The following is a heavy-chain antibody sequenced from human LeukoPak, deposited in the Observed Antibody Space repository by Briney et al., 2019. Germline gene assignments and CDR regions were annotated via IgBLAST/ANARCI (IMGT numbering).Heavy chain of an antibody. CDR3: ASGYSSAP. Sequence: KTGGSLRLSCAASGFTFSSYAMSWVRQPPGKGLEWIGSIYYTGSTFYNPSLKSRVTISVDTSKNQFSQKLSSVTATDTAVYYCASGYSSAPWGQGTLVTVSS. J-gene: IGHJ5*02. D-gene: IGHD5-18*01. CDR2: IYYTGST. CDR1: GFTFSSYA. V-gene: IGHV4-39*01.